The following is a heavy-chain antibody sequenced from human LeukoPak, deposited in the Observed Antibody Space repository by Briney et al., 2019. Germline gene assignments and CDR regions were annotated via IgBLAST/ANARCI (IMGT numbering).Heavy chain of an antibody. Sequence: GGSLRLSCAASGFRFTGYSMSWVRQAPGKGLEWGAGLGRSGEYKYYADSVKGRFTISGDNSKDTVSLQMNSVRAEDSAIYFCVKDRPCETCMPMDARGEGTTVTVSS. J-gene: IGHJ6*02. V-gene: IGHV3-23*01. D-gene: IGHD2-2*01. CDR3: VKDRPCETCMPMDA. CDR2: LGRSGEYK. CDR1: GFRFTGYS.